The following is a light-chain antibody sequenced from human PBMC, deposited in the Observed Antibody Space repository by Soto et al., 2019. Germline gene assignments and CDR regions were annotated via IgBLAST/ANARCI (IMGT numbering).Light chain of an antibody. CDR2: STN. CDR1: GSNIATNT. CDR3: AAWDDSLLAWV. Sequence: QPVLTQPPSASGTPGQRVTISCSGSGSNIATNTVNWYQHLPGTAPKLLMYSTNQRPSGVPARFSGSMSGTSASLAISGLQSEDEGDYYCAAWDDSLLAWVFGGGTKLTVL. J-gene: IGLJ3*02. V-gene: IGLV1-44*01.